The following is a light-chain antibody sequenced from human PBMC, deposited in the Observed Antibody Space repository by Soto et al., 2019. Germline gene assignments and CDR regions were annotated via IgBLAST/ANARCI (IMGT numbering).Light chain of an antibody. CDR3: SSYTSSTLFV. Sequence: QSVLTQPASVSGSPGQSITISCTGTSSDVGGYNYASWYQQHPGKAPKLLIYEVSTRPSGASNRFSGSKSGNTASLTISGLQAEDEADYYCSSYTSSTLFVFGTGTKVTVL. V-gene: IGLV2-14*01. J-gene: IGLJ1*01. CDR2: EVS. CDR1: SSDVGGYNY.